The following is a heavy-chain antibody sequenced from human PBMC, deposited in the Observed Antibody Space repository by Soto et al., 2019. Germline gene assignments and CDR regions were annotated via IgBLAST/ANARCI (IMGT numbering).Heavy chain of an antibody. D-gene: IGHD2-2*01. J-gene: IGHJ4*02. CDR1: SAYFRSGSNH. V-gene: IGHV4-61*01. CDR2: IYYLWRS. CDR3: ATFYASLAY. Sequence: SGTLSLTCNVSSAYFRSGSNHWSWIRQPPGQGLEWIGYIYYLWRSNYNPSLKSRVSTSLDTSNTQFSLRLSPVTADNTVLYYCATFYASLAYWGQGTLVTVSS.